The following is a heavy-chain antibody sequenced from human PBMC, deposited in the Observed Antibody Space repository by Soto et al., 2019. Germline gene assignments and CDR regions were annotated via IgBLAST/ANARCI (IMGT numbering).Heavy chain of an antibody. Sequence: EVQLLDSGGGLVQPGGSLRLSCAASGYSFSTYAMSWVRQAPGKGLVWVSAISGSGDTTYYADSVKGRFTISRDNSKNTVYLQMNSLRAEDTAVYYCAKETLASAYADYWGQGTLVTVSS. CDR1: GYSFSTYA. D-gene: IGHD2-2*01. V-gene: IGHV3-23*01. J-gene: IGHJ4*02. CDR3: AKETLASAYADY. CDR2: ISGSGDTT.